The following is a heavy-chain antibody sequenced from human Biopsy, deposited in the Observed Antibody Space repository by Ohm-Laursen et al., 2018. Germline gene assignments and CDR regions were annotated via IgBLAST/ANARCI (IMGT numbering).Heavy chain of an antibody. CDR2: ISYTGGI. V-gene: IGHV4-59*01. Sequence: GTLSLTWTVSGGSISGYHWSWIRKSPGKGLEWLGYISYTGGITSNPPLNGRATTSLDTSKKQFFLRLIYLAAADTAVYYCPRMPHFDYWGQGILVTVSS. CDR3: PRMPHFDY. J-gene: IGHJ4*02. D-gene: IGHD2-2*01. CDR1: GGSISGYH.